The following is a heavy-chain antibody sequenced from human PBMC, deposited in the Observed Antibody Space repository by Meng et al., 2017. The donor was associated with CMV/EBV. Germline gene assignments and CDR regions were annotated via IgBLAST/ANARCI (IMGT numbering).Heavy chain of an antibody. Sequence: GESLKISCAASGFTFSSYSMNWVRQAPGKGLEWVSSISSSSSYIYYADSVKGRFTISRDNAKNSLYLQMNSLRAEDTAVYYCARAWSRAIFGVASASFDYWGQGTLVTVSS. J-gene: IGHJ4*02. V-gene: IGHV3-21*04. CDR2: ISSSSSYI. D-gene: IGHD3-3*01. CDR1: GFTFSSYS. CDR3: ARAWSRAIFGVASASFDY.